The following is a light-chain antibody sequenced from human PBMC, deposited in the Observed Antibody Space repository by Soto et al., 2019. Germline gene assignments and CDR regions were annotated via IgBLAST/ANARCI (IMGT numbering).Light chain of an antibody. J-gene: IGKJ1*01. V-gene: IGKV1-5*03. CDR3: QQYNSYPWT. CDR1: QSISSW. CDR2: KAS. Sequence: DIQMTQSPSTLSASVGDIVTITCRAGQSISSWLAWYQQKPGKAPKLLIYKASSLESGVPSRFSGSGSGTEFTLTISSLQPDDFATYYCQQYNSYPWTFGQGTKVEIK.